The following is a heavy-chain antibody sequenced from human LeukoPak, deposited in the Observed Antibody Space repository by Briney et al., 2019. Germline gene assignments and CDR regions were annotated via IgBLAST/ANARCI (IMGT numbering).Heavy chain of an antibody. CDR1: GYTFSRYG. CDR3: AREAIVVVVASTGWFDP. J-gene: IGHJ5*02. CDR2: ISAHNGNT. D-gene: IGHD2-15*01. Sequence: ASVKVSCKASGYTFSRYGISWVRQAPGQGLEWMGWISAHNGNTNYAQKFQGRVTMTRDTSINTAYMELSRLRSDDTAVYYCAREAIVVVVASTGWFDPWGQGTLVTVSS. V-gene: IGHV1-18*01.